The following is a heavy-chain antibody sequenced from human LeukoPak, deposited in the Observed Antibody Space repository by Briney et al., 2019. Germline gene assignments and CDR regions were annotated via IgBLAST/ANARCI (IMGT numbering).Heavy chain of an antibody. J-gene: IGHJ3*02. CDR3: ARSDGYGLVGI. V-gene: IGHV4-34*01. Sequence: PSETLSLTCAVYGGSFSGYYWSWIRQPPGKGLEWIGEINHSGSTNYNPSLKSRVTISVDTSKNQFSLRLSSVTAADTAVYYCARSDGYGLVGIWGQGTMVTVSS. D-gene: IGHD5-18*01. CDR1: GGSFSGYY. CDR2: INHSGST.